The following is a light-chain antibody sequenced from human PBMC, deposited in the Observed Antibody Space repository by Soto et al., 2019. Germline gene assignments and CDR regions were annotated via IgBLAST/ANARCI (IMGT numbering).Light chain of an antibody. CDR1: RGIDNY. CDR3: QQRSSWPLT. V-gene: IGKV3-11*01. J-gene: IGKJ4*01. Sequence: EIVLKQSPANLSLSPGERATLSCRASRGIDNYLAWYQQKRGQAPRLLIYDASNRTTGIPARFSGGGSGTDFTLSISSLETEDFAVYYCQQRSSWPLTFGRGTKVEIK. CDR2: DAS.